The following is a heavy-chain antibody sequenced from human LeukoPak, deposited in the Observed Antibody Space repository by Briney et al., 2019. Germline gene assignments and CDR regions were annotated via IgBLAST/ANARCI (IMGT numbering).Heavy chain of an antibody. CDR1: GFTFGDYA. V-gene: IGHV3-49*04. CDR2: IRSKAYGGTT. CDR3: TRVEDIVVVPAVHDY. J-gene: IGHJ4*02. D-gene: IGHD2-2*01. Sequence: GGSLRLFCTASGFTFGDYAMRWVRQAPGKGLEWVGFIRSKAYGGTTEYAASVKGRFTISRDDSKSIAYLQMNSLKTEDTAVYYCTRVEDIVVVPAVHDYWGQGTLVTVSS.